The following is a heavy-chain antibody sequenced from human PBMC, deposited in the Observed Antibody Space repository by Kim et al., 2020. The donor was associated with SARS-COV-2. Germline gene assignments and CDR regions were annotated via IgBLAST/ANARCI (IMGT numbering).Heavy chain of an antibody. J-gene: IGHJ4*02. Sequence: GGSLRLSCAASGFTFSSYSMNWVRQAPGKGLEWVSSISSSSSYIYYADSVKGRFTISRDNAKNSLYLQMNSLRAEDTAVYYCAGRAYYDYIWGSYLVDYFDYWGQGTLVTVSS. CDR2: ISSSSSYI. V-gene: IGHV3-21*01. CDR1: GFTFSSYS. D-gene: IGHD3-16*01. CDR3: AGRAYYDYIWGSYLVDYFDY.